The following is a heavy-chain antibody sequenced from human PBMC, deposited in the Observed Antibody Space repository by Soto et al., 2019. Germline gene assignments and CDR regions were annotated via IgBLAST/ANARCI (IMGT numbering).Heavy chain of an antibody. CDR2: INAGNGNT. CDR3: ARGVAGPLHWFDP. CDR1: GYTFTSYA. V-gene: IGHV1-3*01. J-gene: IGHJ5*02. D-gene: IGHD6-19*01. Sequence: ASVKVSCKASGYTFTSYAMNWVRQAPGQRLEWMGWINAGNGNTKYSQKFQGRVTITRDTSASTAYMELSSLRSEDTAVYYCARGVAGPLHWFDPWGQGALVNVSS.